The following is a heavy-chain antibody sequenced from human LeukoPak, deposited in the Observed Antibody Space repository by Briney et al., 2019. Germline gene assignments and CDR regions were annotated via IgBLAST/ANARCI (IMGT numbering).Heavy chain of an antibody. CDR2: MNPNSGNT. CDR3: ARGSWRDCSGDGRSYYFDY. V-gene: IGHV1-8*01. J-gene: IGHJ4*02. CDR1: AYTFTSYD. Sequence: ASVKVSCKASAYTFTSYDINWVRQATGQGLEWMGWMNPNSGNTGYAQKFQGRVNMTRNTAISTAYMELTSLRSEDTAVYYCARGSWRDCSGDGRSYYFDYWGQGTLVTVSS. D-gene: IGHD2-15*01.